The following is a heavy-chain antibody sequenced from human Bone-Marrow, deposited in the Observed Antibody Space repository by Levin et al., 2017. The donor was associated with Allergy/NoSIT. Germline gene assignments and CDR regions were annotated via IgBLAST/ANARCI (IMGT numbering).Heavy chain of an antibody. J-gene: IGHJ6*02. CDR2: IYQKNGNT. Sequence: NTSETLSLTCTVSGDSVSSGTHYWSWIRQPPGKGLEWIGYIYQKNGNTQYNPSLTSRVTMSFDTSKSQFSLKVTSVTAADTAVYYCARDSAQSYYDFLTGLSGMDVWGQGTTVTVSS. V-gene: IGHV4-61*01. CDR3: ARDSAQSYYDFLTGLSGMDV. D-gene: IGHD3-9*01. CDR1: GDSVSSGTHY.